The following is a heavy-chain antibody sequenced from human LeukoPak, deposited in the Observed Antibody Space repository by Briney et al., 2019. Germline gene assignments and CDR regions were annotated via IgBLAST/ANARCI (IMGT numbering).Heavy chain of an antibody. Sequence: GGSLRLSCAASGFSFSSYSMNWVRQAPGKGLDWVSYISSSSTTIYYADSVKGRFTISRDDAKNSLYLQMNTLRAEDTAVYYCARDNGVITFKDWGQGTLVTVSS. CDR1: GFSFSSYS. CDR3: ARDNGVITFKD. J-gene: IGHJ4*02. V-gene: IGHV3-48*01. CDR2: ISSSSTTI. D-gene: IGHD2-8*01.